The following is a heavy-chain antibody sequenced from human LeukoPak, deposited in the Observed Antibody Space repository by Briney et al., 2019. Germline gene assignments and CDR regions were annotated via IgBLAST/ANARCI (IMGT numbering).Heavy chain of an antibody. D-gene: IGHD3-9*01. J-gene: IGHJ4*02. Sequence: GGSLRLSCAASGFTFSNYWMSWVRQAPGKGLEWVANIKHDGRDKHYVDSVKGRFTIARDSAKNSLNLQMNSLRAEDTAVYYCARGGNYDILTGCIFDYWGQGTLVTVSS. CDR3: ARGGNYDILTGCIFDY. CDR1: GFTFSNYW. CDR2: IKHDGRDK. V-gene: IGHV3-7*03.